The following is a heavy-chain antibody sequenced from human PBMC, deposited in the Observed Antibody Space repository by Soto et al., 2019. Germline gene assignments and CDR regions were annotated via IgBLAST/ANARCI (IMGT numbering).Heavy chain of an antibody. V-gene: IGHV6-1*01. CDR1: GDSVSSNSAA. D-gene: IGHD6-13*01. CDR2: TYYRSKWYN. CDR3: TRGDSSSWYFAFDI. Sequence: SQTLSLTCAISGDSVSSNSAAWNWIRQSPSRGLEWLGRTYYRSKWYNDYAVSVKSRITINPDTSKNQFSLQLNSVTPEDTAVYYCTRGDSSSWYFAFDIWGPAKMATVSS. J-gene: IGHJ3*02.